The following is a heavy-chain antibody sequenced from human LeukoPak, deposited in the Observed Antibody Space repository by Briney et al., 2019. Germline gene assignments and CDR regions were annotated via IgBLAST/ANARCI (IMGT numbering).Heavy chain of an antibody. CDR1: GYTFTSYG. CDR3: ARGRKSSSSAYNWFDP. V-gene: IGHV1-18*01. CDR2: ISAYSGNT. D-gene: IGHD6-6*01. Sequence: ASVKVSCKASGYTFTSYGISWVRQAPGQGLEWMGWISAYSGNTNYARKLQGRVTMTTDTSTSTAYMELRSLRSDDTAVYYCARGRKSSSSAYNWFDPWGQGTLVTVSS. J-gene: IGHJ5*02.